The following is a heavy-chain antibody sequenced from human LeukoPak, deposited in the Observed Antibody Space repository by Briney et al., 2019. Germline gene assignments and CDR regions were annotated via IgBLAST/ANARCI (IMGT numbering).Heavy chain of an antibody. V-gene: IGHV4-38-2*02. J-gene: IGHJ4*02. D-gene: IGHD1-26*01. Sequence: SETLSLTCTVSGYSISSGYYWGWIRQPPGKGLEWIGSIYHSGSTYYNPSLESRVTISVDTSKNQFSLKLSSVTAADTAVYYCARAKVGATPYFDYWGQGTLVTVSS. CDR2: IYHSGST. CDR1: GYSISSGYY. CDR3: ARAKVGATPYFDY.